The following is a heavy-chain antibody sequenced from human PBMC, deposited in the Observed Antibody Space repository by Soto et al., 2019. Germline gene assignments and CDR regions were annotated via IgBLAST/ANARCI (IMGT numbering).Heavy chain of an antibody. CDR1: GYTFTSYA. V-gene: IGHV1-3*01. J-gene: IGHJ4*01. D-gene: IGHD2-15*01. CDR2: INAGNGNT. Sequence: GASAKVSCEAPGYTFTSYAMPWVRQAPGQRTEWMGWINAGNGNTKYSQKFQGRVTITRDTSASTAYMELSSLRSEDTAVYYCSRPPPRCCSGGSCVFDYWGHRTLVTVSS. CDR3: SRPPPRCCSGGSCVFDY.